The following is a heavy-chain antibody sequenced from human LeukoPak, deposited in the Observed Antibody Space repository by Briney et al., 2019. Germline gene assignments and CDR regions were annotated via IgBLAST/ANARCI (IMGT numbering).Heavy chain of an antibody. CDR3: ARKTTDETSYYFDY. J-gene: IGHJ4*02. CDR1: GGSISSGDYY. Sequence: SQTLSLTCTVSGGSISSGDYYWSWIRQPPGKGLEWIGYIYYSGSTYYNPSLKSRLAISVDTSKNQFSLKLSSVTAADTAVYYCARKTTDETSYYFDYWGQGTLVTVSS. D-gene: IGHD4-17*01. CDR2: IYYSGST. V-gene: IGHV4-30-4*01.